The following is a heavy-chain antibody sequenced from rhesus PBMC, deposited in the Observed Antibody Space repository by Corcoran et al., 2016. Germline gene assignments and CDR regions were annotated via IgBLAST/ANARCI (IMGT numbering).Heavy chain of an antibody. CDR3: ARDCGGTGCYDFRFDV. D-gene: IGHD2-8*01. CDR1: GGSTRNSY. J-gene: IGHJ5-1*01. V-gene: IGHV4-173*01. CDR2: ASAYGDNT. Sequence: QLQLQESGPGLVKPSETLSLTCAVSGGSTRNSYWSWIRQPPGKGLEWIGRASAYGDNTHYNPTVRSRVTISRDTSKNQFSLKLNTGTAADTAAYYCARDCGGTGCYDFRFDVWGPGVLVTVAS.